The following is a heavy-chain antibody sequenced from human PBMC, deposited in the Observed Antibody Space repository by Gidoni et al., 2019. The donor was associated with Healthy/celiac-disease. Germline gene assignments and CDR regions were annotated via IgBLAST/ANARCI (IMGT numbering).Heavy chain of an antibody. CDR3: ARDPRVKVGAPGWNDY. V-gene: IGHV3-21*01. CDR1: GFTFSSYS. Sequence: EVQLVESGGGLVKPGGSLRLSCAASGFTFSSYSMNWVRQAPGKGLEWVSSISSSSSYIYYADSVKGRFTISRDNAKNSLYLQMNSLRAEDTAVYYCARDPRVKVGAPGWNDYWGQGTLVTVSS. J-gene: IGHJ4*02. D-gene: IGHD1-26*01. CDR2: ISSSSSYI.